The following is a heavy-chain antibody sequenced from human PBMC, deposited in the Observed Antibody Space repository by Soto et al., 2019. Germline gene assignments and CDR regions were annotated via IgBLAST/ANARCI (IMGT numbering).Heavy chain of an antibody. Sequence: PSQALSLTIAISGDNVSSNGDTWNWIRQSPSRGLEWLGRTYYRSKWYNDYAVSVKSRITINPDTSKNQFSLQLNSVTPEDTAVYYCARGYNGNVDYWGQGTLVTVSS. CDR3: ARGYNGNVDY. J-gene: IGHJ4*02. CDR1: GDNVSSNGDT. V-gene: IGHV6-1*01. CDR2: TYYRSKWYN. D-gene: IGHD5-12*01.